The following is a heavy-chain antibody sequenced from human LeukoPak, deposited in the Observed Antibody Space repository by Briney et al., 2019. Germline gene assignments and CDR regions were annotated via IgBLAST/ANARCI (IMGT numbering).Heavy chain of an antibody. J-gene: IGHJ4*02. Sequence: GGSLRLSCAASGFTFSSYSMNWVRQAPGKGLEWVSYISSSSSTIYYADSVKGRFTISRDNAKNSLYLQMNSLRAEDTAVYYCAREYEYSSSSHLDYWGQGTLVTVSS. V-gene: IGHV3-48*01. CDR3: AREYEYSSSSHLDY. CDR1: GFTFSSYS. CDR2: ISSSSSTI. D-gene: IGHD6-6*01.